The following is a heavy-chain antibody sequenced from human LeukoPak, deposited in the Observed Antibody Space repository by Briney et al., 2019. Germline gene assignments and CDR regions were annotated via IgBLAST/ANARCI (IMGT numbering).Heavy chain of an antibody. J-gene: IGHJ4*02. CDR2: IQEDGSAT. Sequence: PGGSLRLSWAASGFIFSNYYMGWVRQAPGKGLEWVANIQEDGSATYYVDSVKGRFTISRDNAKNSLDLQMNSLRAEDTAVYFCARRKEVQTTFDCWGQGTLVTVSS. D-gene: IGHD1-14*01. CDR1: GFIFSNYY. CDR3: ARRKEVQTTFDC. V-gene: IGHV3-7*01.